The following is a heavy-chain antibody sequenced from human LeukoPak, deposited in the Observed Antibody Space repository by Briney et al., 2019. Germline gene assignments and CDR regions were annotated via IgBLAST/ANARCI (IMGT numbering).Heavy chain of an antibody. J-gene: IGHJ5*02. CDR1: GFTFSSYW. Sequence: GGSLRLSCAASGFTFSSYWMSWVRQAPGKGLEWVANIKQDGSEKYYVDSVEGRFTISTDNAKNSLYLQMNSLRAEDTAVYYCAISTYSSSPSWGQGTLVTVSS. D-gene: IGHD6-6*01. V-gene: IGHV3-7*01. CDR2: IKQDGSEK. CDR3: AISTYSSSPS.